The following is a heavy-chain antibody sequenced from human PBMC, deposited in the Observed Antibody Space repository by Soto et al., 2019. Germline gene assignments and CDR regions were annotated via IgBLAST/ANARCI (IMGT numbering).Heavy chain of an antibody. Sequence: SETLSLTCSVSGASVSSGSFYWSWIRQPPGKGLEWIGFIYNNETFNYNPSLKSRVTLSVDTSKHQFSLKLSSVTAANPATSYRARVLLRHSRSPKFDLWGPGALVTASS. CDR3: ARVLLRHSRSPKFDL. CDR2: IYNNETF. CDR1: GASVSSGSFY. V-gene: IGHV4-61*01. D-gene: IGHD3-16*01. J-gene: IGHJ1*01.